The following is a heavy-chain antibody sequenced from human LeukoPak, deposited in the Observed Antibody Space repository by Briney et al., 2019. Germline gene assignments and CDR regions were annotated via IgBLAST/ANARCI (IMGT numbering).Heavy chain of an antibody. CDR2: IHYSGST. CDR1: GDSISRYY. Sequence: SETLSLTCTVSGDSISRYYWSWIRQPPGEGLEWIGYIHYSGSTNNNPSLKSRLTISIDTSKNQFSLKLSSVTAADTAVYYCAGRIAARPRGYWFDPWGQGTLVTVSS. J-gene: IGHJ5*02. V-gene: IGHV4-59*01. CDR3: AGRIAARPRGYWFDP. D-gene: IGHD6-6*01.